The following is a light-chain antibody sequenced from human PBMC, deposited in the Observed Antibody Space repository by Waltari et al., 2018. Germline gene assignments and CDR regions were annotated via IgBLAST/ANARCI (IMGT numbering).Light chain of an antibody. CDR3: QQYTNFPFT. CDR1: QAITNY. CDR2: EAS. Sequence: DVKLTQSPSSLSASVGDKVINTWRASQAITNYPERYQQKPGNTPKSLIYEASILQSRVPSRFSGSGSGTDFTLTITSLQSEDFATYYCQQYTNFPFTFGPGTTIDFK. J-gene: IGKJ3*01. V-gene: IGKV1-16*01.